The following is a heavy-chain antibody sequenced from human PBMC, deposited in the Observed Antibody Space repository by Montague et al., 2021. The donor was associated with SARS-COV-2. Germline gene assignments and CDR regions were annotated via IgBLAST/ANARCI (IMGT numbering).Heavy chain of an antibody. V-gene: IGHV4-39*01. D-gene: IGHD1-26*01. CDR3: ARLWDTVYYYYGMDV. J-gene: IGHJ6*04. CDR1: GGSISSSSYY. Sequence: SETRSLTCAVSGGSISSSSYYWGWIRQPPGKGLEWIGSIHYSGSTYYNPSLKSRVSISVDTSKNQFSLKLSSVTAADTAVYYCARLWDTVYYYYGMDVWGKGTTVTVSS. CDR2: IHYSGST.